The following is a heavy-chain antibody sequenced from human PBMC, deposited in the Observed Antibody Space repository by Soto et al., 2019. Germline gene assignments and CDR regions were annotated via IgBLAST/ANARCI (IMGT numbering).Heavy chain of an antibody. CDR3: ARRYGSGSYVNAFDL. CDR1: GYSFTKYW. D-gene: IGHD3-22*01. V-gene: IGHV5-51*01. Sequence: PGESLKISCKGSGYSFTKYWIGWVRQMPGKGLEWMAIIYPDESDTRYSPSFQGQVTISADKSISAAYLQWSSLKASDTAMYYCARRYGSGSYVNAFDLWGPGTMVPVS. J-gene: IGHJ3*01. CDR2: IYPDESDT.